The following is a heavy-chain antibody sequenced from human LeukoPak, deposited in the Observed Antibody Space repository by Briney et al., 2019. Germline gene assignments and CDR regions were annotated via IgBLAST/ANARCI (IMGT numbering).Heavy chain of an antibody. V-gene: IGHV3-21*01. Sequence: PGGSLRLSCAASGFTFSSYSMNWVRQAPGKGLEWVSSISSSSSYIYYADSVKGRFTTSRDNAKNSLYLQMNSLRAEDTAVYYCARFGGNSEGYYFDYWGQGTLVTVSS. CDR3: ARFGGNSEGYYFDY. CDR1: GFTFSSYS. D-gene: IGHD4-23*01. J-gene: IGHJ4*02. CDR2: ISSSSSYI.